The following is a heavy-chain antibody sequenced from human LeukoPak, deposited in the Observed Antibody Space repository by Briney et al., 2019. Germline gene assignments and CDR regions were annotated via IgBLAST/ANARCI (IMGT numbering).Heavy chain of an antibody. J-gene: IGHJ6*01. Sequence: GGSLPDPRAACGFTFSNFWITWVRQAPGRGLEWVANIKEDGSDKYYVDSVKGRFTISRDNAKESLYLQMNSLRAEDTAVYYCARDSRSWYYYYGMDVWAQGPTDPVSS. D-gene: IGHD6-13*01. CDR2: IKEDGSDK. V-gene: IGHV3-7*01. CDR3: ARDSRSWYYYYGMDV. CDR1: GFTFSNFW.